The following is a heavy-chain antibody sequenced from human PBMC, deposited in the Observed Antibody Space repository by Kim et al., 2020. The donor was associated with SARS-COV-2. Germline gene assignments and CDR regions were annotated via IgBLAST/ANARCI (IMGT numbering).Heavy chain of an antibody. V-gene: IGHV1-2*02. CDR3: ARDAKYSNYPVMGSDY. Sequence: ASVKVSCKASGYTFTGYYMHWVRQAPGQGLEWMGWINPNSGGTNYAQKFQGRVTMTRDTSISTAYMELSRLRSDDTAVYYCARDAKYSNYPVMGSDYWGQGTLVTVSS. CDR2: INPNSGGT. CDR1: GYTFTGYY. D-gene: IGHD4-4*01. J-gene: IGHJ4*02.